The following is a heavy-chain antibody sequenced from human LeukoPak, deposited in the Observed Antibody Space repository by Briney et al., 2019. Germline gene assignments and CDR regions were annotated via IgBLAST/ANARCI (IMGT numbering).Heavy chain of an antibody. CDR3: ARDSSYTVTTYEGFDY. V-gene: IGHV3-21*01. J-gene: IGHJ4*02. D-gene: IGHD4-11*01. CDR1: GFTLSSHT. Sequence: PGRSLRLSCVASGFTLSSHTMNWVRQAPGKGLEWVSSISSSNRFIYYADSVKGRFTISRDNAKNSLYLQMNSLRAEDTAIYYCARDSSYTVTTYEGFDYWGQGSLVTVSS. CDR2: ISSSNRFI.